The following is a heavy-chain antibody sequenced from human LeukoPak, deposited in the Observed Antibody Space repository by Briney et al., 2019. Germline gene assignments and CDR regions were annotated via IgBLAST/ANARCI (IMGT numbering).Heavy chain of an antibody. V-gene: IGHV1-18*01. J-gene: IGHJ4*02. Sequence: GASVKVSCEASGYTFTSYAMHWVRQATGQRLEWMGWISAYNGNTNYAQKLQGRVTMTTDTSTSTAYMELRSLRSDDTAVYYCARDLRDGSYRGDLDYWGQGTLVTVSS. CDR1: GYTFTSYA. CDR3: ARDLRDGSYRGDLDY. D-gene: IGHD1-26*01. CDR2: ISAYNGNT.